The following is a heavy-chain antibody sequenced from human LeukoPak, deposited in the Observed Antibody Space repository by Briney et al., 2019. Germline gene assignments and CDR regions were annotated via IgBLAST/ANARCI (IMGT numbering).Heavy chain of an antibody. CDR3: AGESFDF. CDR2: INWNGGRT. CDR1: GFTFDDYG. J-gene: IGHJ3*01. V-gene: IGHV3-20*04. Sequence: GGSLRLSCAAAGFTFDDYGMSWVRQAPGKGLEWVSGINWNGGRTGYADSVKGRFTVSRDNSIHTLYLEMNSLKTDDTAVYYCAGESFDFWSQGTMVTVSS.